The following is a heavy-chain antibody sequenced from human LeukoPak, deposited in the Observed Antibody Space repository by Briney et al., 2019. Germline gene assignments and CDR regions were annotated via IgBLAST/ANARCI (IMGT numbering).Heavy chain of an antibody. J-gene: IGHJ4*02. CDR3: ATSGYDTSPGY. CDR2: IYYSGST. D-gene: IGHD5-12*01. V-gene: IGHV4-39*01. Sequence: PSETLSLTCTVSGGSISSSSYYWGWVRQPPGKGLEWLGSIYYSGSTYYNPSLKRRVPISVDTSKNQFSLKLSSVTAADTAVYYCATSGYDTSPGYWGQGTLVTVSS. CDR1: GGSISSSSYY.